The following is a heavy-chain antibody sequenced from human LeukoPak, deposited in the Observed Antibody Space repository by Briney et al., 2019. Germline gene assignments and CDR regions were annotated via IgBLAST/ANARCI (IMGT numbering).Heavy chain of an antibody. D-gene: IGHD2-2*01. CDR2: ISGSGGST. J-gene: IGHJ4*02. CDR1: GFTFSSYA. V-gene: IGHV3-23*01. Sequence: GGSLRLSCAASGFTFSSYAMSWVRQAPGKGLEWVSAISGSGGSTYYADSVKGRFTISRDNSKNTLYLQMNSLRAEDTAVYYCAKDCSSTSCSIRGEGSDYWGQGTLVTVSS. CDR3: AKDCSSTSCSIRGEGSDY.